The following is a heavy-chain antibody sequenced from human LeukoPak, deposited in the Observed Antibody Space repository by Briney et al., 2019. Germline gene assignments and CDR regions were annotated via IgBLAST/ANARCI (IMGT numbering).Heavy chain of an antibody. CDR3: ARIMTQQMVFDY. D-gene: IGHD6-13*01. J-gene: IGHJ4*02. CDR2: ISSSSSYI. V-gene: IGHV3-21*05. CDR1: GFTFSRHE. Sequence: PGGSLRLSCAASGFTFSRHEMNWVRQAPGKGLEWVSHISSSSSYIYYADSVKGRFTISRDNAKNSLYLQMNSLRAEDTAVYYCARIMTQQMVFDYWGQGTLVTVSS.